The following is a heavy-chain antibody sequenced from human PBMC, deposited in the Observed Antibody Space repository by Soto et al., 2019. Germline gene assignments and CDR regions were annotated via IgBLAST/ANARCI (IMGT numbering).Heavy chain of an antibody. CDR2: ISSSSSYT. CDR3: ARDYYDSSGYYYIDY. V-gene: IGHV3-11*06. J-gene: IGHJ4*02. Sequence: QVQLVESGGGLVKPGGSLRLSCAASGFTFSDYYMSWIRQAPGKGLEWVSYISSSSSYTNYADSVKGRFTISRDNAKNLLYLQMNSLRAEDTAVYYCARDYYDSSGYYYIDYWGQGTLVTVSS. D-gene: IGHD3-22*01. CDR1: GFTFSDYY.